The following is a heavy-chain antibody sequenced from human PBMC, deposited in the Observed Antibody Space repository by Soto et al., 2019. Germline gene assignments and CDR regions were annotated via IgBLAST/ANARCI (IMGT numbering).Heavy chain of an antibody. D-gene: IGHD3-9*01. J-gene: IGHJ6*02. CDR2: ISYDGSNK. CDR3: AKDGSGQRYFDWLSNPSYVMDV. Sequence: GGSLRLSCAASGFTFNNYAMNWVRQAPGKGLEWVAVISYDGSNKYYADSVKGRFTISRDNSKNTLYLQMNSLRAEDTAVYYCAKDGSGQRYFDWLSNPSYVMDVWGQGTTVTAP. V-gene: IGHV3-30*18. CDR1: GFTFNNYA.